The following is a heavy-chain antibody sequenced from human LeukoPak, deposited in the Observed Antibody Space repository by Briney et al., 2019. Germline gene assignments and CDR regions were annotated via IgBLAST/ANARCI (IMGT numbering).Heavy chain of an antibody. CDR1: GHTLTDLS. CDR2: IDPEDGET. D-gene: IGHD1-26*01. V-gene: IGHV1-24*01. J-gene: IGHJ4*02. CDR3: ATGGIYSLLDY. Sequence: GASVKVSCKVSGHTLTDLSTHWVRQAPGRGLEWMGGIDPEDGETIYAQKFQGRVTMTEDTSTDTAYMELSRLRSEDTAVYYCATGGIYSLLDYWGQGTLVTVSS.